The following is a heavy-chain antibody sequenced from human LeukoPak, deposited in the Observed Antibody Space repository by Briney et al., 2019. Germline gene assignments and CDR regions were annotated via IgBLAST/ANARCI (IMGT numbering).Heavy chain of an antibody. V-gene: IGHV1-2*02. J-gene: IGHJ4*02. CDR3: AKNPYEYYFDY. CDR2: INPSSGDT. D-gene: IGHD5-12*01. Sequence: ASVKVSCKASGYTLTGYYMHWVRLAPGQGLEWMGWINPSSGDTNYAQKFQGRVTMTRDTSISTAYMELSRLRSDDTAVYYCAKNPYEYYFDYWGQGTLVTVSS. CDR1: GYTLTGYY.